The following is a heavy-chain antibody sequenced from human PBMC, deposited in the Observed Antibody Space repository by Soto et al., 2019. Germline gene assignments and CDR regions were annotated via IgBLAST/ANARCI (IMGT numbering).Heavy chain of an antibody. CDR3: ARAHGDHGGFDY. Sequence: SETLSLTCTVSGGSISSYYWSWIRQPPGKGLEWIGYIYYSGSTNYNPSLKSRVTISVDTSKNQFSLKLSSVTAADTAVYYCARAHGDHGGFDYWGQGTLVTVSS. J-gene: IGHJ4*02. CDR2: IYYSGST. CDR1: GGSISSYY. D-gene: IGHD4-17*01. V-gene: IGHV4-59*01.